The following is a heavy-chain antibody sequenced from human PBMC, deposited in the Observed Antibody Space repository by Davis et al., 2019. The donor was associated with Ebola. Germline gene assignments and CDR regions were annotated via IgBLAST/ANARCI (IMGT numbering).Heavy chain of an antibody. V-gene: IGHV3-11*01. CDR2: ISSSGSTI. J-gene: IGHJ4*02. D-gene: IGHD3-10*01. Sequence: GESLKISCAASGFTFSDYDMNWIRQAPGKGLEWVSYISSSGSTIYYADSVKGRFTISRDNAKNSLYLQMNSLRAEDTAVYYCAKAVRSKVITMVQGVVDYWGQGTLVTVSS. CDR1: GFTFSDYD. CDR3: AKAVRSKVITMVQGVVDY.